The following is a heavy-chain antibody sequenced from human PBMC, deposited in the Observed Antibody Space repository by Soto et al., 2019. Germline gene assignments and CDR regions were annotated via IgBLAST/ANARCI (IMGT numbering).Heavy chain of an antibody. CDR3: ARGRTPYWNYRYYFDY. CDR2: IWYDGSNK. V-gene: IGHV3-33*01. CDR1: GFTFSSYG. D-gene: IGHD1-7*01. J-gene: IGHJ4*02. Sequence: QVQLVESGGGVVQPGRSLRLSCAASGFTFSSYGMHWVRQAPGKGLEWVAVIWYDGSNKYYADSVKGRFTISRDNSKNTLYLQMNSLRAEDTAVYYCARGRTPYWNYRYYFDYWGQGTLVTVS.